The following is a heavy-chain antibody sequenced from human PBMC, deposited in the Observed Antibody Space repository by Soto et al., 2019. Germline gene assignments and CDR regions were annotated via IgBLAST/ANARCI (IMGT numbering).Heavy chain of an antibody. J-gene: IGHJ6*02. CDR1: GGSISSADYY. D-gene: IGHD3-10*01. CDR3: ARVGYGSVSYFYGVDV. Sequence: PSETLSLTCSVSGGSISSADYYWSWIRQPPGKGLEWIGYIYYSGSTYYNPSLKSRVTISEDTSKNQFSLRLSSVTAADTAVYYCARVGYGSVSYFYGVDVWGQGTTVTLSS. CDR2: IYYSGST. V-gene: IGHV4-30-4*01.